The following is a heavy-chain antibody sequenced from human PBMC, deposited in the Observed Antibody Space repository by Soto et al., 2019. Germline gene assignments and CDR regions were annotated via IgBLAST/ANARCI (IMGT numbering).Heavy chain of an antibody. CDR3: ATSYGSGYRAFDS. CDR2: INPILSMS. Sequence: QVQLVQSGADVKKPGSSVRVSCKASGDTFNFYSINWVRQAPGLGRQWMGRINPILSMSNYAPRFQGRVTMTADKSTSTAYMELSSLRSEDTAMYYCATSYGSGYRAFDSWGQGALVTVSS. J-gene: IGHJ4*02. D-gene: IGHD3-10*01. CDR1: GDTFNFYS. V-gene: IGHV1-69*02.